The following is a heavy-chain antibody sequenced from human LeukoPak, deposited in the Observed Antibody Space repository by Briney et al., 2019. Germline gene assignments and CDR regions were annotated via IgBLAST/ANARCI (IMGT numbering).Heavy chain of an antibody. CDR2: IKQDGSEK. J-gene: IGHJ6*03. Sequence: PGGSLRLSCAASGFTFSSYWMSWVRQAPGKGLEWVANIKQDGSEKYYVDSVKGRFTISRDNAKNSLYLQMNSLRAEDTAVYYCARDREGYSYGPGGDYYYYYMDVWGKGTTVTVSS. V-gene: IGHV3-7*01. CDR3: ARDREGYSYGPGGDYYYYYMDV. D-gene: IGHD5-18*01. CDR1: GFTFSSYW.